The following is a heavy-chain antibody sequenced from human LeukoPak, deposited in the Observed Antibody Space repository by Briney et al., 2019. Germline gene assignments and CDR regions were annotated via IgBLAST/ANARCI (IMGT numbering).Heavy chain of an antibody. Sequence: GGSLRLSCAVSGFTVSTNFMSWVRQAPGKGPEWVSIIYADGGTKYADSVKGRFTISRDTFKNTFSLQMNNLRAEDTAVYYCARLASRSYWGQGTLVAVSS. D-gene: IGHD6-6*01. CDR3: ARLASRSY. CDR1: GFTVSTNF. J-gene: IGHJ4*02. CDR2: IYADGGT. V-gene: IGHV3-53*01.